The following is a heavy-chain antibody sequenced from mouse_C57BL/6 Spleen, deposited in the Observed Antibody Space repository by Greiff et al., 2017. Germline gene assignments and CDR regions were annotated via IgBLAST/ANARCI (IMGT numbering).Heavy chain of an antibody. CDR1: GFTFSDYG. Sequence: EVKLQESGGGLVKPGGSLKLSCAASGFTFSDYGMHWVRQAPEKGLEWVAYISSGSSTNYYADTVKGRFPISRDNAKNTLFLQMTSLRSEDTAMYYCARGDFLTGAWFAYWGQGTLVTVSA. J-gene: IGHJ3*01. D-gene: IGHD4-1*01. V-gene: IGHV5-17*01. CDR3: ARGDFLTGAWFAY. CDR2: ISSGSSTN.